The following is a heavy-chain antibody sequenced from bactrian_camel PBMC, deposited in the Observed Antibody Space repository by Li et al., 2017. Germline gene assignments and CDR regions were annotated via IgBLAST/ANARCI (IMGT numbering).Heavy chain of an antibody. CDR3: AKDRSYGTRNWVQST. D-gene: IGHD3*01. CDR1: GYTYNRFS. CDR2: IDDDGST. J-gene: IGHJ4*01. V-gene: IGHV3S1*01. Sequence: HVQLVESGGGSVQAGGSLRLSCAASGYTYNRFSGAWFRRAPGKRREGLATIDDDGSTVYADSVKGRFTISRDNAKNTLYLQLNSLKTEDTAMYYCAKDRSYGTRNWVQSTRGQGTQVTVS.